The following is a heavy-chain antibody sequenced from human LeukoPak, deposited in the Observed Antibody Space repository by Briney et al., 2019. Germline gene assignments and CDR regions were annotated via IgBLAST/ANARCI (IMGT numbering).Heavy chain of an antibody. CDR3: AKWIQLWLLTKTGPLDY. CDR2: ISYDGSNK. J-gene: IGHJ4*02. V-gene: IGHV3-30*18. Sequence: PGRSLRLSCAASGFTFSSYGLHWVRQAPGKGLEWVAVISYDGSNKKYANSVKGRFTASRDNSKNTLYLQMNSLRAEDTAVYYCAKWIQLWLLTKTGPLDYWGQGTLVTVSS. D-gene: IGHD5-18*01. CDR1: GFTFSSYG.